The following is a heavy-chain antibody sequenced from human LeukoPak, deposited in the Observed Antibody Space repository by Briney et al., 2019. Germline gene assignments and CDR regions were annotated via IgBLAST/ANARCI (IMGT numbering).Heavy chain of an antibody. CDR2: IYHSGST. Sequence: SETLSLTCAVSGYSISSGYYWGWIRQPPGKGLEWIGSIYHSGSTYYNPSLKSRVTISVDTSKNQFSLKLSSVTAADTAVYYCARTRGRDGYQAWGQGTLITVSS. CDR3: ARTRGRDGYQA. V-gene: IGHV4-38-2*01. CDR1: GYSISSGYY. D-gene: IGHD5-24*01. J-gene: IGHJ5*02.